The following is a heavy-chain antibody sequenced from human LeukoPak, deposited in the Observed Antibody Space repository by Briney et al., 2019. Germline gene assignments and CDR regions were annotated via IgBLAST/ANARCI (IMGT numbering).Heavy chain of an antibody. J-gene: IGHJ4*02. D-gene: IGHD1-26*01. CDR3: ASYGTYYGYFFDY. CDR2: IDSRGTTS. Sequence: SGGSLRLSCAASGFTFSDYYMSWIRQAPGKGLEWVSYIDSRGTTSYYADSVKGRFTISRDNAKNSLYLQMNSLRAEDAAVYFCASYGTYYGYFFDYWGQGTLVTVSS. CDR1: GFTFSDYY. V-gene: IGHV3-11*01.